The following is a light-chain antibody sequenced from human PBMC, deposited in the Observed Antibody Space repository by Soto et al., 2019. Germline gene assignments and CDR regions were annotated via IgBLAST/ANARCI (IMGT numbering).Light chain of an antibody. CDR3: SSYTSSSPCV. Sequence: QSALTQPASVSGSPGQSTTISCTGTSSDVGGYNYVSWYQQHPGKAPKLMIYDVSNRPSGVSNRFSGSKSGNTASLTISGLQAEDEADYYCSSYTSSSPCVFGTGTKLTVL. CDR1: SSDVGGYNY. J-gene: IGLJ1*01. CDR2: DVS. V-gene: IGLV2-14*01.